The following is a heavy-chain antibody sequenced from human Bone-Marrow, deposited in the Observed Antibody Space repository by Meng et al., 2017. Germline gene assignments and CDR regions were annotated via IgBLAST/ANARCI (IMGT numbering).Heavy chain of an antibody. CDR2: ISAYNDNT. V-gene: IGHV1-18*01. D-gene: IGHD3-10*01. J-gene: IGHJ4*02. Sequence: ASVKVSCKASGYIFNNYGISWVRQAPGQGLEWMGWISAYNDNTNYAQELQGRVTLTTDTSTSTAYMELRSLRSDDTAVYYCARTTMVRGVHYFDYWGQGTLVTVSS. CDR3: ARTTMVRGVHYFDY. CDR1: GYIFNNYG.